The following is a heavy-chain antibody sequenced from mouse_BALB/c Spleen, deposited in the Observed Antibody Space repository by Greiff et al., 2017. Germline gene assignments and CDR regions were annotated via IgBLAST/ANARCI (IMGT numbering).Heavy chain of an antibody. CDR2: IDPENGNT. D-gene: IGHD2-4*01. CDR1: GFNIKDYY. CDR3: ARAMITTTWFAY. Sequence: EVQRVESGAELVRPGALVKLSCKASGFNIKDYYMHWVKQRPEQGLEWIGWIDPENGNTIYDPKFQGKASITADTSSNTAYLQLSSLTSEDTAVYYCARAMITTTWFAYWGQGTLVTVSA. J-gene: IGHJ3*01. V-gene: IGHV14-1*02.